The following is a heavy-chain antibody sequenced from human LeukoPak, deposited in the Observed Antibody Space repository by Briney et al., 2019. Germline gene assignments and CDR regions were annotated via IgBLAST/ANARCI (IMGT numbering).Heavy chain of an antibody. V-gene: IGHV3-30*18. D-gene: IGHD6-13*01. J-gene: IGHJ4*02. CDR3: AKDRWVKAAAGSPFDY. CDR1: GFTFSSSG. CDR2: ISYDGSNK. Sequence: GGSLRLSCAASGFTFSSSGMHWVRQAPGKGLERVAVISYDGSNKYYADSVKGRFTISRDNPKNTLYLQMNSLRAEDTAVYYCAKDRWVKAAAGSPFDYWGQGTLVTVSS.